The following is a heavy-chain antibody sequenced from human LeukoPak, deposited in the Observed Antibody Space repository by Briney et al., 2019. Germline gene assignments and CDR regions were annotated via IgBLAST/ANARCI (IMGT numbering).Heavy chain of an antibody. V-gene: IGHV3-23*01. CDR3: AKDRNAGYFDY. CDR1: GFTFSSYA. J-gene: IGHJ4*02. CDR2: ISGSGTST. Sequence: GASLRLSCAASGFTFSSYAMSWVRPAPGKGLEWVSAISGSGTSTYYADSVKGRFTTSRDNSKNTLYLQMTSLRAEDTAVYSCAKDRNAGYFDYWGQGTLVTVSS. D-gene: IGHD1-14*01.